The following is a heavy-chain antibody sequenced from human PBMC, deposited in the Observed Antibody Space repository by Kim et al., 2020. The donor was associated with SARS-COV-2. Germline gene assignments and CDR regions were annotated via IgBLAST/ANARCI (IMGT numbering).Heavy chain of an antibody. CDR1: GGSISSYY. V-gene: IGHV4-59*13. CDR2: IYYSGST. J-gene: IGHJ6*02. CDR3: ARSNAPYYYGMDV. Sequence: SETLSLTCTVSGGSISSYYWSWIRQPPGKGLEWIGYIYYSGSTNYNPSLKSRVTISVDTSKNQFSLKLSSVTAADTAVYYCARSNAPYYYGMDVWGQGTTVTVSS. D-gene: IGHD4-4*01.